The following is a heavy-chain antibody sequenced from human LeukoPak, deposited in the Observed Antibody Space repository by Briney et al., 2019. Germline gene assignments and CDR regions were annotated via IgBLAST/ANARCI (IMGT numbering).Heavy chain of an antibody. Sequence: GGSLRLSCAASGFTFDDYAMHWVRQAPGKGLEWVSGISWSSGTMGYADSVKGRFTISRDNAKNTLYLQMNSLRDDDMAVYYCARGKSGSYSQDWFDPWGEGTLVTVSS. CDR3: ARGKSGSYSQDWFDP. CDR2: ISWSSGTM. CDR1: GFTFDDYA. D-gene: IGHD1-26*01. V-gene: IGHV3-9*03. J-gene: IGHJ5*02.